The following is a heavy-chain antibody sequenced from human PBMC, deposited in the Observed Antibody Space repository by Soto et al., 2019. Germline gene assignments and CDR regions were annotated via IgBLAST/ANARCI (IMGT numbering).Heavy chain of an antibody. V-gene: IGHV3-13*01. Sequence: EVQLVESGGGLVQPGGSLRLSCAASGFTFSSYDMHWVRQATGKGLEWVSAIGTAGDTYYPGSVKGRFTISRENAKNSLYLQMNSLRAEDTAVYYCAREGGFGESRGFDYWGQGTLVTVSS. CDR2: IGTAGDT. J-gene: IGHJ4*02. CDR1: GFTFSSYD. CDR3: AREGGFGESRGFDY. D-gene: IGHD3-10*01.